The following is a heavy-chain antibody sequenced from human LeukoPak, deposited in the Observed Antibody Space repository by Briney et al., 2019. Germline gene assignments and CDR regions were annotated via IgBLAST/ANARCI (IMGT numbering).Heavy chain of an antibody. D-gene: IGHD5-18*01. CDR3: ARDLSGVAGYTYGRGIDY. J-gene: IGHJ4*02. Sequence: SETLSLTCTVSGGSISVYYWSWIRQPAGKGLEWIGRIYTSGSTNYNPSLKSRVTMSVDTSKNQFSLKLSSVTAADTAVYYCARDLSGVAGYTYGRGIDYWGQGTLVTVSS. CDR2: IYTSGST. CDR1: GGSISVYY. V-gene: IGHV4-4*07.